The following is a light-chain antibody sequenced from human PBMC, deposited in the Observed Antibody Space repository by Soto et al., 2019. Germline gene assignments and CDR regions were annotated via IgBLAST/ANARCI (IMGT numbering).Light chain of an antibody. CDR2: GVS. J-gene: IGKJ3*01. CDR3: QQYSSSFT. Sequence: EIVLTQSPGTLSLSPGERATLSCRASQSVNRGYLAWYQQRPGQGPRLLIYGVSASATGIPDRFSGSGSGTDFTLTISRLEPEDFAVYYCQQYSSSFTFGPGTKVDLK. V-gene: IGKV3-20*01. CDR1: QSVNRGY.